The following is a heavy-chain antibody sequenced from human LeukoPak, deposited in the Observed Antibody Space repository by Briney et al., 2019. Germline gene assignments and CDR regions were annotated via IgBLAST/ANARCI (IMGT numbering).Heavy chain of an antibody. CDR2: ISAYNGNT. Sequence: ASVKVSCKASGYTFTSYYMHWVRQAPGQGLEWMGWISAYNGNTNYAQKLQGRVTMTTDTSTSTAYMELRSLRSDDTAVYYCARDGDMVRGDLVDYWGQGTLVTVSS. J-gene: IGHJ4*02. CDR1: GYTFTSYY. CDR3: ARDGDMVRGDLVDY. D-gene: IGHD3-10*01. V-gene: IGHV1-18*04.